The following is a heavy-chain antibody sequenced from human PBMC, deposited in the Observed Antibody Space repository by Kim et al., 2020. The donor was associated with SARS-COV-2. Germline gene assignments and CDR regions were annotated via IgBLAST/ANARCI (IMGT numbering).Heavy chain of an antibody. D-gene: IGHD2-15*01. V-gene: IGHV3-21*01. CDR3: ATELCSGGSCYVLDH. CDR1: GFTFSSYN. J-gene: IGHJ4*02. Sequence: GGSLRLSCAASGFTFSSYNMAWVRQAPGKGLEWVSSISSIGNIVYYADSVKGRFTVSRNNGRNSLYLQMNTLRAEDTAVYYCATELCSGGSCYVLDHWGQGSLVTVSS. CDR2: ISSIGNIV.